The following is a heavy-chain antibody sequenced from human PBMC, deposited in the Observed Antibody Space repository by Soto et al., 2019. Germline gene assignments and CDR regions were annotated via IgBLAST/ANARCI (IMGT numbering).Heavy chain of an antibody. CDR3: TTGVHYYDSSGYFSLFDY. CDR2: IKSKTDGGTT. D-gene: IGHD3-22*01. Sequence: GGSLRLSCAASGFTFSNAWMSWVRQAPGKGLEWVGRIKSKTDGGTTDYAAPVKGRFTISRDGSKNTLYLQMNSLKTEDTAVYYCTTGVHYYDSSGYFSLFDYWGQGTLVTVSS. J-gene: IGHJ4*02. V-gene: IGHV3-15*01. CDR1: GFTFSNAW.